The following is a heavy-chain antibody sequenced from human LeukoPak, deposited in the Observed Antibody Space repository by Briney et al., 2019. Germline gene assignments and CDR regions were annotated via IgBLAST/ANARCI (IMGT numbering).Heavy chain of an antibody. D-gene: IGHD2-2*02. V-gene: IGHV4-34*01. Sequence: SETLSLTCAVYGGSFSGYYWSWIRQPPGKGLEWIGEINHSGSTNYNPSLKSRVTISVDTSKNQFSLKLSSVTAADTAVYYCARDIVVVPAAIEYMDVWGKGTTVTISS. CDR3: ARDIVVVPAAIEYMDV. J-gene: IGHJ6*03. CDR1: GGSFSGYY. CDR2: INHSGST.